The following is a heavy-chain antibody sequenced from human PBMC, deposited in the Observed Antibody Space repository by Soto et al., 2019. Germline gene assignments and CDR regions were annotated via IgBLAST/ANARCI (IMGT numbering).Heavy chain of an antibody. J-gene: IGHJ4*02. CDR1: GLSLSTSGLD. D-gene: IGHD6-6*01. V-gene: IGHV2-5*02. Sequence: QITLKESGPTLVKPTQTLTLTCTFSGLSLSTSGLDVAWIRQPPGKALAWLALLYWDDDKRYSPSLKNRLAITKGTSKNQVVLTLTNMDPLDAATYYCAHRRPYSNSPEYFFDYWGQGTLVTVSS. CDR3: AHRRPYSNSPEYFFDY. CDR2: LYWDDDK.